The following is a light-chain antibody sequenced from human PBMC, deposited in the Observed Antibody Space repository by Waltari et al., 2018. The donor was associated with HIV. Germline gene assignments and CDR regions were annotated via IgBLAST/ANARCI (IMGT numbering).Light chain of an antibody. CDR3: SSYTSSSTQV. CDR2: DVS. V-gene: IGLV2-14*01. Sequence: QSALTQPASVSGSPGQSIPISCTGTSSDVGGYNDVSWYQQHPGKAPKLMIYDVSNRPSGVSNRFSGSKSGNTASLAISGLQAEDEADYYCSSYTSSSTQVFGTGTKVTVL. J-gene: IGLJ1*01. CDR1: SSDVGGYND.